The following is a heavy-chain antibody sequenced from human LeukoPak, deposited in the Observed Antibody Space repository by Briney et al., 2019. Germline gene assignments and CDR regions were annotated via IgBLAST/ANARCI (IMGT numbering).Heavy chain of an antibody. V-gene: IGHV3-7*01. J-gene: IGHJ5*02. CDR2: IKGDGNGN. Sequence: PGGSLRLSCAASGFSFSSHWMSWVRQATGKGLEWVANIKGDGNGNNYVDSVKGRFTISRDNAKNSLYLQMNSLRAEDTAVYYCARESWSSLTWGQGTLVTVSS. CDR1: GFSFSSHW. D-gene: IGHD2-2*01. CDR3: ARESWSSLT.